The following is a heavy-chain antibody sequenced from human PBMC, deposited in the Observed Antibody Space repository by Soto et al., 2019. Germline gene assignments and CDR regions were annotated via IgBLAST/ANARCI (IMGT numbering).Heavy chain of an antibody. D-gene: IGHD1-26*01. Sequence: QVQLQESGPGVVEPSQTLSLTCTVSGGSLNNNGYFWSWIRQPPGSGLEWIGHIYNSGSTYRNPSLKSRLTISVDTSKNQFSLKLSTVTAADTAVYYCARGPSGDKVDYWGQGTLVTVSS. CDR1: GGSLNNNGYF. CDR3: ARGPSGDKVDY. J-gene: IGHJ4*02. V-gene: IGHV4-30-4*01. CDR2: IYNSGST.